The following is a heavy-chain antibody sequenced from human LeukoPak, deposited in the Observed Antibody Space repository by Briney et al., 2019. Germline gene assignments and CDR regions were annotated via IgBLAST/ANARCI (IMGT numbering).Heavy chain of an antibody. Sequence: ASVKVSCKVSGYTLTELSMHWVRQAPGKGLEWMGGFDPEDGETIYAQKFQGRVTMTEDTSTDTAYMELSSLRSEDTAVYYCATFAAAKGRWLGAFDIWGQGTMVTVFS. V-gene: IGHV1-24*01. CDR3: ATFAAAKGRWLGAFDI. CDR2: FDPEDGET. D-gene: IGHD2-15*01. J-gene: IGHJ3*02. CDR1: GYTLTELS.